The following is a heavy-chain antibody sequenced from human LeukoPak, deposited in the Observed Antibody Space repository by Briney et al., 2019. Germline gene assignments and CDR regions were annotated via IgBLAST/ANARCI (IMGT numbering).Heavy chain of an antibody. J-gene: IGHJ4*02. CDR3: ARGRRGYSYGYCFDY. Sequence: PSETLSLTCTVSGGSISSYYWSWIRQPPGKGLEWIGYIYYSGSTNYNPSLKSRVTISVDTSKNQFSLKLSSVTAADTAVYYCARGRRGYSYGYCFDYWGQGTLVTVSS. CDR1: GGSISSYY. CDR2: IYYSGST. D-gene: IGHD5-18*01. V-gene: IGHV4-59*12.